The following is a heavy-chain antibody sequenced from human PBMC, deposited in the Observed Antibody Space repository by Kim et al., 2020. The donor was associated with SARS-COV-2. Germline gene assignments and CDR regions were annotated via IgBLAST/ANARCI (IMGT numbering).Heavy chain of an antibody. Sequence: SETLSLTCAVYGGSFSGYYWSWIRQPPGKGLEWIGEINHSGSTNYNPSLKSRVTISVDTSKNQFSLKLSSVTAADTAVYYCARGRVPDYGMDVWGQGTTVTVSS. CDR3: ARGRVPDYGMDV. CDR2: INHSGST. J-gene: IGHJ6*02. CDR1: GGSFSGYY. V-gene: IGHV4-34*01.